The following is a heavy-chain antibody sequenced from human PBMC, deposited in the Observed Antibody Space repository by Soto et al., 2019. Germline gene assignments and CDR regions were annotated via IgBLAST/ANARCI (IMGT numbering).Heavy chain of an antibody. CDR2: ISVGGGRT. CDR1: YLSRKIYV. J-gene: IGHJ6*02. Sequence: GSLRLSSVVSYLSRKIYVISFVRQAPGKGLEWVSVISVGGGRTDYADSVKGRLTISRDISKNTVFLQMNSLIAEDTAVYYCAKDRDSRGMDVWGQGTTVTVYS. CDR3: AKDRDSRGMDV. V-gene: IGHV3-23*01. D-gene: IGHD2-21*01.